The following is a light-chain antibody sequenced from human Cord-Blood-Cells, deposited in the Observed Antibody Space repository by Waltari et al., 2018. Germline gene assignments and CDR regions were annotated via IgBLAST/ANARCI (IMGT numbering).Light chain of an antibody. V-gene: IGKV3-15*01. Sequence: EIVMTQSPATLSVSPGERAHLSCSASQSVSINLAWYQQKPGQAPRLLIYGASTSAPGIPARFSGSGSGTEFTLTISSLQSEDFAVYYCQQYNNWPYTFGQGTKLEIK. J-gene: IGKJ2*01. CDR3: QQYNNWPYT. CDR2: GAS. CDR1: QSVSIN.